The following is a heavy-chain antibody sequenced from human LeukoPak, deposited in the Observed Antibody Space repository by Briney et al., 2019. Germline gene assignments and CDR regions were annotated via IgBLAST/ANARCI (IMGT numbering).Heavy chain of an antibody. CDR2: IYHSGST. V-gene: IGHV4-30-2*01. Sequence: SQTLSLTCAVSGGSISSGGYSWSWIRQPPGKGLEWIGYIYHSGSTYYNPSLKSRVTISVDRSKNQFSLKLSSVTAADTAVYYCARQRTEYYDFDYWGQGTLVTVSS. D-gene: IGHD3-3*01. CDR3: ARQRTEYYDFDY. J-gene: IGHJ4*02. CDR1: GGSISSGGYS.